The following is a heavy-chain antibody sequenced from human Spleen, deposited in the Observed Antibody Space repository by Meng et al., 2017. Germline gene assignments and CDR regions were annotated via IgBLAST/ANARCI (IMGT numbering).Heavy chain of an antibody. CDR1: GFTFSDYY. CDR2: ISRSGSTI. Sequence: GESLKISCAASGFTFSDYYMSWIRQTPGKGLEWVSYISRSGSTIYYSDSVKGRFTISRDNAKNSLYLQMNSLRAEDTAVYYCARGMTSGYSYGDYYYGMDVWGQGTTVTVSS. CDR3: ARGMTSGYSYGDYYYGMDV. J-gene: IGHJ6*02. D-gene: IGHD5-18*01. V-gene: IGHV3-11*01.